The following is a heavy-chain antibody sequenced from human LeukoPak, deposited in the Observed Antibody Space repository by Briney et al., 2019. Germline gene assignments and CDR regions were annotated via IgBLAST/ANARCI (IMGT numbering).Heavy chain of an antibody. Sequence: PSETLSLTCTVSRGSISCYYWSWIRQPPGKGLEWIGYIYYSGSTNYNPSLKSRVTISIDTSKKQFSLKLSSVTAADTAVYYCARVDYSNPSYWGLGTLVTVSS. V-gene: IGHV4-59*01. CDR1: RGSISCYY. CDR3: ARVDYSNPSY. CDR2: IYYSGST. J-gene: IGHJ4*02. D-gene: IGHD4-11*01.